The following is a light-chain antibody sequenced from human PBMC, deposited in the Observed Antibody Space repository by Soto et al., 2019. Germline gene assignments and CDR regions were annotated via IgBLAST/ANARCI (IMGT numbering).Light chain of an antibody. Sequence: EKVLTQSPGTLSLSPEERAKLSCRASQSVSSSFLTWYQQKPGQAPRLLIYAASSRATGIPDRFSGSGSGTDFTLTISRLEPEDFAVYYCQQYGSSPLTFGGGTKVDIK. J-gene: IGKJ4*01. V-gene: IGKV3-20*01. CDR3: QQYGSSPLT. CDR1: QSVSSSF. CDR2: AAS.